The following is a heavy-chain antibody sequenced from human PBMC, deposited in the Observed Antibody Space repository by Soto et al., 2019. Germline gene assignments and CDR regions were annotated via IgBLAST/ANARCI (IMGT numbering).Heavy chain of an antibody. J-gene: IGHJ4*02. CDR2: IYYNGST. V-gene: IGHV4-59*08. CDR1: GGSISSYY. CDR3: ARSAYSNYDRGPFDY. D-gene: IGHD4-4*01. Sequence: PSETLSLTCTVSGGSISSYYWSWIRQPPGKGLEWIGYIYYNGSTNYNPSLKSRVTISVDTSKNQFSLKLSSVTAADTAVYYCARSAYSNYDRGPFDYWGQGTLVTVSS.